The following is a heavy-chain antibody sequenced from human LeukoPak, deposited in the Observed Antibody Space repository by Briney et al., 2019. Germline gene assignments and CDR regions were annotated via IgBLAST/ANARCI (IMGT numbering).Heavy chain of an antibody. CDR1: GYTFTGYY. Sequence: ASVKVSCKASGYTFTGYYMHWVRQAPGQGLEWMGWINPNSGGTNYAQKFQGRVTMTRDTSISTAYMELSRLRSDDTAVYYCARVYSWNSSGLGAPRDWGRGTLVTVSS. D-gene: IGHD1-7*01. J-gene: IGHJ4*02. V-gene: IGHV1-2*02. CDR2: INPNSGGT. CDR3: ARVYSWNSSGLGAPRD.